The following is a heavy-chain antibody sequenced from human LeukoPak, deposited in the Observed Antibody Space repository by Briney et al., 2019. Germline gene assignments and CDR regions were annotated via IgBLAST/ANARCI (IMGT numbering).Heavy chain of an antibody. D-gene: IGHD2-21*01. Sequence: ASVKVSCKASGYTFTSYDINWVRQATGQGLEWMGWMNPNSGNTGYAQKFQGRVTMTRNTSISTAYMELSSLRSEDTAIFYCARDNSPRAFDIWGQGTMVTVSS. CDR2: MNPNSGNT. V-gene: IGHV1-8*01. J-gene: IGHJ3*02. CDR1: GYTFTSYD. CDR3: ARDNSPRAFDI.